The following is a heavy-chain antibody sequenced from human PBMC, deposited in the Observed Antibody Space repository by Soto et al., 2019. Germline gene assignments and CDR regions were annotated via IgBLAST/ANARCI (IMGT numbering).Heavy chain of an antibody. CDR1: GGSMSSSNW. CDR3: ARVPTAAAEPYYYYYGMDV. Sequence: SETLSLTCTVSGGSMSSSNWWNWVRQSPGKGLEWIGEAHHSGRTNYNPSLKSRVTISVDTSKNQFSLKLSSVTAADTAVYYCARVPTAAAEPYYYYYGMDVWGQGTTVTVSS. CDR2: AHHSGRT. V-gene: IGHV4-4*02. D-gene: IGHD6-13*01. J-gene: IGHJ6*02.